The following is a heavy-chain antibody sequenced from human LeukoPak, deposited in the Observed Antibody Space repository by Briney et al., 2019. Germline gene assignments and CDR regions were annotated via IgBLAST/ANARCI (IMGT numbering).Heavy chain of an antibody. CDR3: ARPQPDCSGGSCYSGSFDY. CDR2: IIPIFGTA. CDR1: GGTFSSYA. Sequence: SVKVSCKASGGTFSSYAISWVRQAPGQGLEWMGGIIPIFGTANYAQKFQGRVTITADESTSTAYMELSSLRSEDTAEYYCARPQPDCSGGSCYSGSFDYWGQGTLVTVSS. D-gene: IGHD2-15*01. J-gene: IGHJ4*02. V-gene: IGHV1-69*01.